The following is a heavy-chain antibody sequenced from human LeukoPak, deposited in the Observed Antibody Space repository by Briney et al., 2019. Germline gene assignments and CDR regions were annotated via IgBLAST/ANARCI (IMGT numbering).Heavy chain of an antibody. CDR3: ARAHPYYYYYMDV. V-gene: IGHV4-61*02. J-gene: IGHJ6*03. CDR2: IYTSGST. CDR1: GGSLSSGSYY. Sequence: SQTLSLTCTVSGGSLSSGSYYWSWIRQPAGKGLEWIGRIYTSGSTNYNPSLKSRVTISVDTSKNQFSLKLSSVTAADTAVYYCARAHPYYYYYMDVWGKGTTVTVSS.